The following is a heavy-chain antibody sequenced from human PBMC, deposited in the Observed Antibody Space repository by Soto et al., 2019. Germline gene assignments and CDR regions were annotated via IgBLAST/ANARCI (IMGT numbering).Heavy chain of an antibody. J-gene: IGHJ4*02. CDR1: GYFFTNYG. CDR3: GTAFFYDASDS. V-gene: IGHV1-18*01. D-gene: IGHD3-22*01. CDR2: ISAYNGRT. Sequence: ASVKVSCKTSGYFFTNYGISWVRQAPGQGLDWMAWISAYNGRTDYAPNLQGRLTVTTDTSTNTAYMELSSLRTDDTYVYFCGTAFFYDASDSWGQGALVTVSS.